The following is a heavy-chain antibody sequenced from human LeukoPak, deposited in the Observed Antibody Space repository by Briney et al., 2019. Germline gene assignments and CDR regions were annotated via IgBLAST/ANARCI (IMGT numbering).Heavy chain of an antibody. CDR3: AGYHAYGVTTPPLGY. CDR1: AYSISSGYY. Sequence: PSETLSLTCTVSAYSISSGYYWGWIRQPPGKGLEWIGSIYHSGSTYYNPSLKSRVTISLDSSRHQFSLKLSSVTAAHTAVYFCAGYHAYGVTTPPLGYWGQGTLVTVSS. V-gene: IGHV4-38-2*02. CDR2: IYHSGST. J-gene: IGHJ4*02. D-gene: IGHD4-17*01.